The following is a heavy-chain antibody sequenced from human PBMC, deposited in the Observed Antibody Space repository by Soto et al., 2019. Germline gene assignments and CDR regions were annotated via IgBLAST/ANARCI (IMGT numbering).Heavy chain of an antibody. CDR3: ARDDGVGYYDSSGYYHHRGGIDY. CDR1: GGSISSGGYS. Sequence: SETLSLTCAVSGGSISSGGYSWSWIRQPPGKGLEWIGYIYHSGSTYYNPSLKSRVTISVDRSKNQFSLKLSSVTAADTAVYYCARDDGVGYYDSSGYYHHRGGIDYWGQGTLVTVSS. J-gene: IGHJ4*02. V-gene: IGHV4-30-2*01. D-gene: IGHD3-22*01. CDR2: IYHSGST.